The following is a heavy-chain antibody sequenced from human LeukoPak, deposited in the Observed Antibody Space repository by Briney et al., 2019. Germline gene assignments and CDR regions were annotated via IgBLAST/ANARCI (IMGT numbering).Heavy chain of an antibody. CDR3: ARDRGLDSPFDY. Sequence: SETLSLTCTVSGGSISSGGYYWSWIRQHPGKGLEWIGYIYYSGSTYYNPSLKSRDTISVDTSKNQFSLKLSSVTAADTAVYYCARDRGLDSPFDYWGQGTLVTVSS. V-gene: IGHV4-31*03. CDR1: GGSISSGGYY. J-gene: IGHJ4*02. D-gene: IGHD2-2*03. CDR2: IYYSGST.